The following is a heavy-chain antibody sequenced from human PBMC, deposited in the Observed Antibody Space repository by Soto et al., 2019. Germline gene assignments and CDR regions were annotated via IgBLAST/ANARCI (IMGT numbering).Heavy chain of an antibody. CDR3: ASASLYGLHV. CDR1: GGSISSGYYY. V-gene: IGHV4-30-4*01. CDR2: IYYSGNT. Sequence: QVQLQESGPGLVKSSQTLSLTCSVSGGSISSGYYYSSWIREPPGKVLEWFGNIYYSGNTYYNPYLKSRHIISINPSKNHFSLKVGSVTGADTAVYYCASASLYGLHVWGQGPTVTFAS. J-gene: IGHJ6*02.